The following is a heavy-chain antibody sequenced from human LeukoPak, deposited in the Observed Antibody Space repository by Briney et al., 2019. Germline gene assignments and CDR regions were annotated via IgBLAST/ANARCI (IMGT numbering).Heavy chain of an antibody. Sequence: ASVKVSCKASGYTFTNYTLNWVRQAPGQGLEWMGWISAYNGNTNYAQKLQGRVTMTTDTSTSTAYMELRSLRSDDTAVYYCARDLTPYYYGSGSYWGQGTLVTVSS. J-gene: IGHJ4*02. CDR1: GYTFTNYT. CDR2: ISAYNGNT. CDR3: ARDLTPYYYGSGSY. V-gene: IGHV1-18*01. D-gene: IGHD3-10*01.